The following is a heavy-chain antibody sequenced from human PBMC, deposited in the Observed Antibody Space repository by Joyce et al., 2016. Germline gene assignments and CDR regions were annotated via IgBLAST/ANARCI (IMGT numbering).Heavy chain of an antibody. Sequence: EVQLVESGGGLVKPGGSLRLYCAASGFTFSSYSMSWVRQAAEKGMECVTSLRSGSSYIKYTDSVKGRFTISRDNAKNSLYLQMNSLRVEDTAVYYCARSSYTNGIFDYWGQGTLVTVSS. CDR2: LRSGSSYI. J-gene: IGHJ4*02. CDR1: GFTFSSYS. CDR3: ARSSYTNGIFDY. V-gene: IGHV3-21*01. D-gene: IGHD2-8*01.